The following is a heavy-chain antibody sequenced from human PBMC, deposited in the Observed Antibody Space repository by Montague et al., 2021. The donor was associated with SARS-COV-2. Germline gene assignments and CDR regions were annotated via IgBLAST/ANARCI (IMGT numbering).Heavy chain of an antibody. J-gene: IGHJ2*01. CDR1: GDSISRYY. V-gene: IGHV4-4*07. Sequence: SETLSLTCSVSGDSISRYYWSWIWQSDGEGLEWIGRIYTWGYVNYNPALQSRVSMSVDTSTTQVSLNVTSVAAADTAVYYCAGAIWHLDVWGRGILVTVSS. CDR2: IYTWGYV. CDR3: AGAIWHLDV.